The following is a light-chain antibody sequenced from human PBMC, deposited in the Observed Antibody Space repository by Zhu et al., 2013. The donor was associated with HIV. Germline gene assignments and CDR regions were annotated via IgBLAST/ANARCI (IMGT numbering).Light chain of an antibody. CDR2: EVR. CDR3: TSHTNTVYFLV. J-gene: IGLJ2*01. CDR1: PRDVGGYDY. Sequence: QSALTQPASVSGSPGQSITISCTGTPRDVGGYDYVSWYQQHPGKVPKLIIYEVRNRPSGVSNRFSGSKSGNTASLTISGLQAEDEAIYYCTSHTNTVYFLVFGGGTTLTVL. V-gene: IGLV2-14*01.